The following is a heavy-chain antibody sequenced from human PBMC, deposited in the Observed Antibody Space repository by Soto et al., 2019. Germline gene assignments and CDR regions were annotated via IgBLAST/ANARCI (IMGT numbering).Heavy chain of an antibody. D-gene: IGHD3-22*01. CDR2: ISAYNGNT. J-gene: IGHJ4*02. CDR3: ARVGWDYYDSSGFRY. Sequence: ASVKVSCKASGYTFTSYGISWVRQAPGQGLEWMGWISAYNGNTNYAQKLQGRVTMTTDTSTSTAYMELRSLRSDDTAVYYCARVGWDYYDSSGFRYWGQGTLVTVSS. V-gene: IGHV1-18*01. CDR1: GYTFTSYG.